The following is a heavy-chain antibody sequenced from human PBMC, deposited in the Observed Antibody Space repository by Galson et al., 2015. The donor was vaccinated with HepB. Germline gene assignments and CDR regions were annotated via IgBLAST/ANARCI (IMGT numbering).Heavy chain of an antibody. CDR3: ARGIFWSGYYGAHDY. CDR1: GFTFSSYA. V-gene: IGHV3-30-3*01. D-gene: IGHD3-3*01. Sequence: LRLSCAASGFTFSSYAMHWVRQAPGKGLEWVAVISYDGSNKYYADSVKGRFTISRDNSKNTLYLQMNSLRAEDTAVYYCARGIFWSGYYGAHDYWGQGTLVTVSS. J-gene: IGHJ4*02. CDR2: ISYDGSNK.